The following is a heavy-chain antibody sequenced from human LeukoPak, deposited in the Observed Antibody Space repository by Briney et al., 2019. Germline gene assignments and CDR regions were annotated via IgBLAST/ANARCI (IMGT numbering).Heavy chain of an antibody. CDR1: GFTFSSYA. CDR3: AREGVGCSSTGCLYYFDY. V-gene: IGHV3-30*04. CDR2: ISYDGSNK. J-gene: IGHJ4*02. Sequence: PGGSLRLSCAASGFTFSSYAMHWVRQAPGKGLEWVAVISYDGSNKYYADSVKGRFTISRDNSKNTLYLQMNSLRAEDTAVYYCAREGVGCSSTGCLYYFDYWGQGTLVTVSS. D-gene: IGHD2-2*01.